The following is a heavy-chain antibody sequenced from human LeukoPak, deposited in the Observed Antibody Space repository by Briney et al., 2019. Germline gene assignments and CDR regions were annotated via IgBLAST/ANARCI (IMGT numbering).Heavy chain of an antibody. Sequence: PSETLSLTCAVYGGSFSGYYWSWIRQPPGKGLEWIGEINHSGSTNYNPSLKSRVTISVDTSKNQFSLKLSSVTAADTAVYYCARDRGSWGFDPWGQGTLVTVSS. D-gene: IGHD1-26*01. V-gene: IGHV4-34*01. CDR1: GGSFSGYY. CDR2: INHSGST. J-gene: IGHJ5*02. CDR3: ARDRGSWGFDP.